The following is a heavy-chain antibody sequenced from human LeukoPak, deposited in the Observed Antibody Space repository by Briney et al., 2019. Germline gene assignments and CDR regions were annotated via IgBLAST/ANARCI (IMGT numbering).Heavy chain of an antibody. J-gene: IGHJ4*02. CDR2: ISSSSSYI. V-gene: IGHV3-21*01. Sequence: GGSLRLSCAASGFTFSSYSTNWVRQAPGKGLEWASSISSSSSYIYYADSVKGRFTISRDNAKNSLYLQMNSLRAEDTAVYYCAREREKWELLAPDYWGQGTLVTVSS. D-gene: IGHD1-26*01. CDR3: AREREKWELLAPDY. CDR1: GFTFSSYS.